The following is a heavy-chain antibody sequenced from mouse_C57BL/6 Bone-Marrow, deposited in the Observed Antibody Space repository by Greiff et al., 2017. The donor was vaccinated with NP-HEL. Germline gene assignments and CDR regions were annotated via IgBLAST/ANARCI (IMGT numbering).Heavy chain of an antibody. CDR2: ISDGGSYT. CDR1: GFTFSSYA. D-gene: IGHD2-1*01. CDR3: ARDGDYGNYEGYYYAMDY. J-gene: IGHJ4*01. Sequence: EVQGVESGGGLVKPGGSLKLSCAASGFTFSSYAMSWVRQTPEKRLEWVATISDGGSYTYYPDNVKGRFTISRDNAKNNLYLQMSHLKSEDTAMYYCARDGDYGNYEGYYYAMDYWGQGTSVTVSS. V-gene: IGHV5-4*01.